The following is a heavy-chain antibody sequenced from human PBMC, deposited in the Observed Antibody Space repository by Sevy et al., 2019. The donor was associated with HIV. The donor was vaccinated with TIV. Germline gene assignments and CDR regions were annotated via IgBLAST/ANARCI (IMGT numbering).Heavy chain of an antibody. CDR3: AKDQRVTMVRGVIIDY. J-gene: IGHJ4*02. CDR2: ISGSGGST. CDR1: GFTFSSYA. V-gene: IGHV3-23*01. Sequence: GGSLRLSCAASGFTFSSYAMSWVRQAPGKGLVWVSAISGSGGSTYYADSVKGRFTISRDNSKNTLYLQMNSLRAEDTAVYYCAKDQRVTMVRGVIIDYWGQGTLVTVSS. D-gene: IGHD3-10*01.